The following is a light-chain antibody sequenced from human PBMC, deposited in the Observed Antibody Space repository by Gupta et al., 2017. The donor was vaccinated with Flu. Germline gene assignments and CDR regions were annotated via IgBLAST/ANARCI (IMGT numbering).Light chain of an antibody. CDR3: QHDDSLSFT. J-gene: IGKJ5*01. CDR1: QDISNY. V-gene: IGKV1-33*01. Sequence: DMQMHQSRSSLSASVGDRVTITCQASQDISNYLNWYQQQPGKAPNLVIYDASNLETVVPSWFSGSGSGTDSTSTISRLQPEDFATYYCQHDDSLSFTFGQGTQLEIK. CDR2: DAS.